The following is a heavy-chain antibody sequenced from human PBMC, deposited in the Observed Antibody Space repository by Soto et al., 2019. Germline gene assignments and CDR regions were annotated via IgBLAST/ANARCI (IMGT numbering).Heavy chain of an antibody. CDR3: ARGDYYDSSGPFSDAFDI. J-gene: IGHJ3*02. CDR2: IKPDGSQK. Sequence: QLVESGGGLVQPGGSLRLSCAASGFTFSSYWMSWVRQAPGKGLEWVANIKPDGSQKWYVDSVKGRLTISRDNAKKSLYLKMNSLRAEDTAVYYRARGDYYDSSGPFSDAFDIWGQGTMVTVSS. D-gene: IGHD3-22*01. CDR1: GFTFSSYW. V-gene: IGHV3-7*04.